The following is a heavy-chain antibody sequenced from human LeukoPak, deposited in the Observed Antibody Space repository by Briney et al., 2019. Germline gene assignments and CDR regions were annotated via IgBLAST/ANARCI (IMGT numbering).Heavy chain of an antibody. CDR2: IHYSGSA. V-gene: IGHV4-61*01. CDR3: ARDMGAPDYGSYSVDY. D-gene: IGHD4-23*01. J-gene: IGHJ4*02. Sequence: SETLSLTCTVSGGSVSSGSYYWSWIRQPPGRGLEWIAYIHYSGSAAYNPSLKSRITISRDMSTNQFSLKMTSVTAADTAVYFCARDMGAPDYGSYSVDYWGQGTLVTVSS. CDR1: GGSVSSGSYY.